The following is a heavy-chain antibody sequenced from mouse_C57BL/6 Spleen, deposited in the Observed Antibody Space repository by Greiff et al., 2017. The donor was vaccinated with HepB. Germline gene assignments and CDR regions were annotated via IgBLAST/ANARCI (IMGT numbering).Heavy chain of an antibody. V-gene: IGHV5-12*01. J-gene: IGHJ2*01. CDR2: ISNGGGST. Sequence: EVNLQESGGGLVQPGGSLKLSCAASGFTFSDYYMYWVRQTPEKRLEWVAYISNGGGSTYYPDTVKGRFTISSDNAKNTLYLQMSRLKSEDTAMYYCARISTRGYFDYWGQGTTLTVSS. CDR3: ARISTRGYFDY. D-gene: IGHD1-1*01. CDR1: GFTFSDYY.